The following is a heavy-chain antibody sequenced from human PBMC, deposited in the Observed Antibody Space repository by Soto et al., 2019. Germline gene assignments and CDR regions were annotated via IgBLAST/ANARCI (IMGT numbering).Heavy chain of an antibody. Sequence: ASVKVSCQASGYSFTSYDINWVRQATGQGLERMGWMNPNSGNTGYAQKVQGRVTMTRNTSISTAYMELSSLRSEDTAVYYCARVKIVVVPAAIGPYNWFDPWGQGTLVTVSS. V-gene: IGHV1-8*01. CDR2: MNPNSGNT. J-gene: IGHJ5*02. CDR1: GYSFTSYD. D-gene: IGHD2-2*01. CDR3: ARVKIVVVPAAIGPYNWFDP.